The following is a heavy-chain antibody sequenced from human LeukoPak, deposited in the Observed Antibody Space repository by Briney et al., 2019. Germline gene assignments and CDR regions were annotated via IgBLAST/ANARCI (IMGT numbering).Heavy chain of an antibody. CDR1: GYTFTSYD. CDR3: ARDNGGTAMAYYYYYMDV. Sequence: ASVKVSCKASGYTFTSYDINWVRQAPGQGLEWMGWMNPNSGNTVYAQKFQGRVTITRNTSLSTASMELSSLRSDDRAVYYCARDNGGTAMAYYYYYMDVWGKGTTVTTSS. V-gene: IGHV1-8*01. D-gene: IGHD5-18*01. J-gene: IGHJ6*03. CDR2: MNPNSGNT.